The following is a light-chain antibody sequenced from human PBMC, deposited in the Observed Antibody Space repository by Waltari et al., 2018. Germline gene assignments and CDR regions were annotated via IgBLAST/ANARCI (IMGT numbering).Light chain of an antibody. J-gene: IGKJ1*01. V-gene: IGKV3-20*01. CDR3: QQYGSSPVT. Sequence: EIVLTQSPGTLSLSPGERATLSCRASQSVSSSYLAWYQQKPGQAPMLLIYGASSRATVIPGSFSGSGSGTDFTLTISRLEPEDFAVYYCQQYGSSPVTFGQGTKVEIK. CDR1: QSVSSSY. CDR2: GAS.